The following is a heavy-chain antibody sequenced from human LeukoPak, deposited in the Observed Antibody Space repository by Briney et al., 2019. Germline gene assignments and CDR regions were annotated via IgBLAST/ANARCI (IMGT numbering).Heavy chain of an antibody. J-gene: IGHJ4*02. CDR3: ARGAYGDK. V-gene: IGHV1-18*01. Sequence: ASVKVSCEASGYTLTSYGINWMRQAPGQGLEWMGWISTQSGNTNYAQKVQGRLTLTTDRSTNTAYTELRSLRSDDTAVYYCARGAYGDKWGQGTMVTVSS. CDR1: GYTLTSYG. D-gene: IGHD4-17*01. CDR2: ISTQSGNT.